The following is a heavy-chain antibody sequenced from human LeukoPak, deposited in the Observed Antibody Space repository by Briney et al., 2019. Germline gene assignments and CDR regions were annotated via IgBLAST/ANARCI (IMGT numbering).Heavy chain of an antibody. J-gene: IGHJ4*02. D-gene: IGHD4-23*01. CDR3: AKDIGYGGNNY. CDR2: IYSGGST. Sequence: PGGSLRLSCAASGFTVSSSYMSWVRQAPGKGLEWVSVIYSGGSTYYADSVKGRFTISRDNSKDTLYLQMNSLRAEDTAVYYCAKDIGYGGNNYWGQGTLVTVSS. V-gene: IGHV3-53*01. CDR1: GFTVSSSY.